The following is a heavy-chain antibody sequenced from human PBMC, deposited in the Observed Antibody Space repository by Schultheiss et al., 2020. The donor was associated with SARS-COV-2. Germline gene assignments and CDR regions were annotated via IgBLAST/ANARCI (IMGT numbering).Heavy chain of an antibody. D-gene: IGHD6-13*01. J-gene: IGHJ4*02. V-gene: IGHV1-2*06. CDR2: INPNSGGT. CDR1: GYTFTGYY. CDR3: ARGGYSSSWYDPQGDY. Sequence: ASVKVSCKASGYTFTGYYMHWVRQAPGQGLEWMGRINPNSGGTNYAQKFQGRVTMTRDTSISTAYMELSRLRSDDTAVYYCARGGYSSSWYDPQGDYWGQGTLVTVSS.